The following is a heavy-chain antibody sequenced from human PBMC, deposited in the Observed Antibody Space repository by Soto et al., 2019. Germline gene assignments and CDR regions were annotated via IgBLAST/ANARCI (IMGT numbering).Heavy chain of an antibody. Sequence: ASVTGACPGSGSALPGYAGRWVRQAPGQRLEWMGWINAGNGNTKYSQKFQGRVTITRDTSASTAYMELSSLRSEDTAVYYCARSIVVVTALDYWGQGTLVTVS. CDR2: INAGNGNT. J-gene: IGHJ4*02. D-gene: IGHD2-21*02. CDR3: ARSIVVVTALDY. V-gene: IGHV1-3*01. CDR1: GSALPGYA.